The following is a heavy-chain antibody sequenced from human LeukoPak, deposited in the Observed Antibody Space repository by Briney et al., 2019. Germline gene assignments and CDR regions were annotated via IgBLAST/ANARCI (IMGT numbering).Heavy chain of an antibody. J-gene: IGHJ5*02. CDR1: GGTFSSYA. Sequence: SVKVSCKASGGTFSSYAISWVRQAPGQGLEWMGRIIPILGIANYAQKLQGRVTMTTDTSTSTAYMELRSLRSDDTAVYYCARAGSTVTRYNWFDPWGQGTLVTVSS. V-gene: IGHV1-69*04. CDR3: ARAGSTVTRYNWFDP. CDR2: IIPILGIA. D-gene: IGHD4-17*01.